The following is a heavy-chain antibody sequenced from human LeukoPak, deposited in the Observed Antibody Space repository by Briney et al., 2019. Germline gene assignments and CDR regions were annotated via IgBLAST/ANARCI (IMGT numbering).Heavy chain of an antibody. Sequence: PGGSLRLSCAASGFTFSSYGMHWVRQAPGKGLEWVAVIWYDGSNKYYADSVKGRFTISRDNSKNTLYLQMNSLRAEDTAVCYCAKDCYDFWSGYEGYYFDYWGQGTLVTVSS. CDR2: IWYDGSNK. J-gene: IGHJ4*02. CDR1: GFTFSSYG. CDR3: AKDCYDFWSGYEGYYFDY. D-gene: IGHD3-3*01. V-gene: IGHV3-33*06.